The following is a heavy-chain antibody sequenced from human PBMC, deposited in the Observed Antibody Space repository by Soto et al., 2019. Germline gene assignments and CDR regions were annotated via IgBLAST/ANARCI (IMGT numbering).Heavy chain of an antibody. V-gene: IGHV3-13*01. CDR2: IGTIRDT. D-gene: IGHD2-8*01. CDR1: GFTFSTYD. CDR3: ARGRSNQYESSPPPKFDP. J-gene: IGHJ5*02. Sequence: VGSLRLSCAASGFTFSTYDMHWVRQATGKGLGWVSAIGTIRDTYYLDSVKGRFTISRENAKNSVYLQMNSLRAGDTAVYYCARGRSNQYESSPPPKFDPWGRGTLVTVSS.